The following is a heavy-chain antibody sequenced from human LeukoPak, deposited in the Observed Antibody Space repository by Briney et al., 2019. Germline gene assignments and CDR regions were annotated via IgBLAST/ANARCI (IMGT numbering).Heavy chain of an antibody. CDR3: ARIGLPTIVVDP. J-gene: IGHJ5*02. CDR1: GGSISSYY. Sequence: SETLSLTCTVSGGSISSYYWSWIRQPPGKGLEWIGYIYYSGSTNYNPSLKSRVTISVDTSKNQFSLKLSSVTAADTAVYYCARIGLPTIVVDPWGQGTLVTVSS. V-gene: IGHV4-59*01. CDR2: IYYSGST. D-gene: IGHD3-22*01.